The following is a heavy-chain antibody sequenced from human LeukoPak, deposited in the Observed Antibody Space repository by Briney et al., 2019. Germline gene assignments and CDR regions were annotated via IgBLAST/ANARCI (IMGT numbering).Heavy chain of an antibody. CDR3: ARSYAHDY. CDR1: GGSSSGDY. Sequence: PSETLSLTCAVYGGSSSGDYWSWIRQPPGKGLEWIGEINHSGSTNYNPSLKSRVTISVDTSKNQFSLKLSSVTAADTAVYYCARSYAHDYWGQGTLVTVSS. J-gene: IGHJ4*02. V-gene: IGHV4-34*01. D-gene: IGHD2-2*01. CDR2: INHSGST.